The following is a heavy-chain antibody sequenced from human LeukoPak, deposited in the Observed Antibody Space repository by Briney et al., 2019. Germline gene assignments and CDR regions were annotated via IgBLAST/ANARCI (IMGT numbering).Heavy chain of an antibody. D-gene: IGHD5-18*01. CDR3: ARGSELWSPHYFDY. CDR1: GGTFISYG. Sequence: SVKVSCKASGGTFISYGISWVRQAPGQGLEWMGGIIPIFGTANYAQKFQGRVTITADKSTSTAYMELSSLRSEDTAVYYCARGSELWSPHYFDYWGQGTLVTVPS. J-gene: IGHJ4*02. CDR2: IIPIFGTA. V-gene: IGHV1-69*06.